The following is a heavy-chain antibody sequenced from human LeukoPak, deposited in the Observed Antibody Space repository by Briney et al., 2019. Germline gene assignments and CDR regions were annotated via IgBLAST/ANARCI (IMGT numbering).Heavy chain of an antibody. V-gene: IGHV4-4*02. J-gene: IGHJ6*03. CDR3: SRVNVPKRGRYSYYMDI. Sequence: KTSETLSLTCAVSGGSISSSNWWSWVRQPPGKGLEWIGEIYHSGSTNYNPSLKSRVTISVDTSKNQFTLNVTSVTAADAALSFCSRVNVPKRGRYSYYMDIWAKGTTVIVSS. CDR1: GGSISSSNW. D-gene: IGHD5-24*01. CDR2: IYHSGST.